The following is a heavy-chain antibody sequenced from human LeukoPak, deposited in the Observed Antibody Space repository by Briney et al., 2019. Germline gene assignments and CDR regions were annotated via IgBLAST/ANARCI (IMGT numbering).Heavy chain of an antibody. CDR1: GFTFSSYS. Sequence: GGSLRLSCAASGFTFSSYSMNWVRQAPGKGLEWVSYISSSSSTIYYADSVKGRFTISRDNAKNSLYLQMNSLRAEDTAVYYCASRYYDSSRYYQYYFDYWGQGTLVTVSS. J-gene: IGHJ4*02. CDR3: ASRYYDSSRYYQYYFDY. D-gene: IGHD3-22*01. CDR2: ISSSSSTI. V-gene: IGHV3-48*01.